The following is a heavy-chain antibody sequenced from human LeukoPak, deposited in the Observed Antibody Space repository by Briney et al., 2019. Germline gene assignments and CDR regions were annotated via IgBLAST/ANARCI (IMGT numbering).Heavy chain of an antibody. Sequence: ASVKVSCKASGGTFSSYAISWVRQAPGQGLEWMGGIIPIFGTANYAQKFQGRVTITADESTSTAYMELSRLRSDDTAMFYCATMVRGVIVPRFDYWGQGTLVTVSS. CDR3: ATMVRGVIVPRFDY. J-gene: IGHJ4*02. D-gene: IGHD3-10*01. V-gene: IGHV1-69*13. CDR2: IIPIFGTA. CDR1: GGTFSSYA.